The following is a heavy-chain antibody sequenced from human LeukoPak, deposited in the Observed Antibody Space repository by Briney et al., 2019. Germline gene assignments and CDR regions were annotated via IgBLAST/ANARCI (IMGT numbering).Heavy chain of an antibody. Sequence: GGSLRLSCAASAFSFSAYALTWVRQAQGKWLEWVSATRGSGGRTYYADSVKGRFTISRDNSKNTLYLQMNSLRAEDTAVYYCAKDLRYYDSSGYYRWGQGTQVTVSS. D-gene: IGHD3-22*01. CDR3: AKDLRYYDSSGYYR. J-gene: IGHJ4*02. CDR2: TRGSGGRT. V-gene: IGHV3-23*01. CDR1: AFSFSAYA.